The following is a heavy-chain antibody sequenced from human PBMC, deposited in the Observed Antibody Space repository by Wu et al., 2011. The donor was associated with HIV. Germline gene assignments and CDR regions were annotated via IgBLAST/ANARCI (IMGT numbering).Heavy chain of an antibody. CDR2: INPNSGGT. V-gene: IGHV1-2*02. Sequence: QVQLVQSGAEVKKPGASVKVSCKASGYTFTGYYMHWVRQAPGQGLEWMGWINPNSGGTNYAQKFQGRVTMTRDTSISTAYMELSSLRSDDTAVYYCARVEARDFWSGYYDYWGHGNLGHPSPQ. J-gene: IGHJ4*02. D-gene: IGHD3-3*01. CDR1: GYTFTGYY. CDR3: ARVEARDFWSGYYDY.